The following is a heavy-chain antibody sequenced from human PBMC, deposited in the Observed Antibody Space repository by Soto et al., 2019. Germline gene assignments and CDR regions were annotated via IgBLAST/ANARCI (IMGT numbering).Heavy chain of an antibody. CDR1: GFTFSSYA. V-gene: IGHV3-30-3*01. Sequence: LRLSCAASGFTFSSYAMHWVRHAPGKGLEWVAVISYDGSNKYYADSVKGRFTISRDNSKNTLYLQMNSLRAEDTAVYYCAREMATSRHPFDYWGQGTLVTVSS. J-gene: IGHJ4*02. CDR3: AREMATSRHPFDY. CDR2: ISYDGSNK. D-gene: IGHD5-12*01.